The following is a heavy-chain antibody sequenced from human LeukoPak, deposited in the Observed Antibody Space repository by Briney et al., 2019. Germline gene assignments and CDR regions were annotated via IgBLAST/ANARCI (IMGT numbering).Heavy chain of an antibody. V-gene: IGHV4-30-2*01. D-gene: IGHD6-13*01. CDR3: ARVGSSSWYRYFDY. CDR2: IYHSGST. CDR1: GGSISSGGYS. Sequence: SETLSLTCAVSGGSISSGGYSWSWIRQPPGTGLEWIGYIYHSGSTYYNPSLKSRVTISVDRSKNQFSLKLSSVTAADTAVYYCARVGSSSWYRYFDYWGQGTLVTVSS. J-gene: IGHJ4*02.